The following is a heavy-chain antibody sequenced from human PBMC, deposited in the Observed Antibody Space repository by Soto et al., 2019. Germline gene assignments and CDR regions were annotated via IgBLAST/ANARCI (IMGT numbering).Heavy chain of an antibody. CDR2: IYSGGST. V-gene: IGHV3-66*01. Sequence: SLRLSCAASGFTVSSNYMNWVRQAPGKGLEWVSVIYSGGSTYYADSVKGRFTISRDNSKNTLYLQMSSLRADDTAVYYCARGYCSGGSCYSVWFDSWGQGTLVTVSS. CDR3: ARGYCSGGSCYSVWFDS. J-gene: IGHJ5*01. D-gene: IGHD2-15*01. CDR1: GFTVSSNY.